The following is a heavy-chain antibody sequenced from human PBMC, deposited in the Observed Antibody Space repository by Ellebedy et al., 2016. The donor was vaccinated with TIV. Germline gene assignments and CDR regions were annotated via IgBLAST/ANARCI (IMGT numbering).Heavy chain of an antibody. CDR3: ARENYNDFDY. Sequence: AASVKVSCKASAYTFTSYYMHWVRQAPGQGLEWMGIINPSGGSTSYEQKFQGRVTMTRDTSTGTVYMELNSLRSEDTAVYYCARENYNDFDYWGQGTLVTVSS. J-gene: IGHJ4*02. CDR1: AYTFTSYY. V-gene: IGHV1-46*01. D-gene: IGHD1-7*01. CDR2: INPSGGST.